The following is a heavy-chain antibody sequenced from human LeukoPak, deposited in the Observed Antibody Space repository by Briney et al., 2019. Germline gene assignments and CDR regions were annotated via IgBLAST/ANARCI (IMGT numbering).Heavy chain of an antibody. J-gene: IGHJ5*02. V-gene: IGHV1-69*05. CDR3: ARAVPPLVAATELYNWFDP. Sequence: SVQVSCKASGGTFSSYAISWVRQAPGQGLEWMGGIIPIFGTANYAQEFQGRVTITTDESTSTAYMELSSLRSEDTAVYYCARAVPPLVAATELYNWFDPWGQGTLVTVSS. CDR2: IIPIFGTA. D-gene: IGHD2-15*01. CDR1: GGTFSSYA.